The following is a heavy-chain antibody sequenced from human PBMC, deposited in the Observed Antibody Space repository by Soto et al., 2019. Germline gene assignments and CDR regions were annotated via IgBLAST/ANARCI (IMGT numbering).Heavy chain of an antibody. J-gene: IGHJ4*02. CDR2: ISYDGSNK. Sequence: QVQLVESGGGVVQPGRSLRLSCAASGFTFSSYGMHWVRQAPGKGLEWVAGISYDGSNKYYADSVKGRFTISRDNSKNTLYLQMNSLRAEDTAVYYCAKEVGAPFSQWGQGTLVTVSS. D-gene: IGHD1-26*01. CDR1: GFTFSSYG. V-gene: IGHV3-30*18. CDR3: AKEVGAPFSQ.